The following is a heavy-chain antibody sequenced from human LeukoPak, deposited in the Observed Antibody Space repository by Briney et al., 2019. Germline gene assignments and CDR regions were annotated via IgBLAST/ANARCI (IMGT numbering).Heavy chain of an antibody. CDR1: GGSISRYY. V-gene: IGHV4-59*01. CDR2: NYYSGST. J-gene: IGHJ3*01. D-gene: IGHD2-2*02. Sequence: SETLSLTCTVSGGSISRYYWSWIRQRAGKGVEWMGYNYYSGSTKYNPSLTSRGTISVDTSKKQCSLRLRAMNAADTAVYYFAGDLRHYSSTIFYMDHDAFHFWGQATMATVSS. CDR3: AGDLRHYSSTIFYMDHDAFHF.